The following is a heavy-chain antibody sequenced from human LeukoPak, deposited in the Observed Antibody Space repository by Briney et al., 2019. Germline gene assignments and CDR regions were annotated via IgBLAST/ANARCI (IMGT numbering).Heavy chain of an antibody. Sequence: PGGSLRLSCAASGFTFTSYAMHWVRQAPGKGLEWVALISCHGTNKYYADSVKGRFTISSDNSKNTLYLQMNSLRTEDTAVYYCARDPTGGYRHFDFWGQGTLVTVSS. CDR3: ARDPTGGYRHFDF. V-gene: IGHV3-30-3*01. CDR2: ISCHGTNK. D-gene: IGHD2-8*02. J-gene: IGHJ4*02. CDR1: GFTFTSYA.